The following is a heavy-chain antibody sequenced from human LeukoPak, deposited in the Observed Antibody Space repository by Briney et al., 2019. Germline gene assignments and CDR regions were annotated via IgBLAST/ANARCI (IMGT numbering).Heavy chain of an antibody. D-gene: IGHD2-2*01. J-gene: IGHJ4*02. CDR1: GFTFRSYS. CDR2: INDIGTTT. Sequence: GGSLRLSCAASGFTFRSYSMHWVRQAPGKGLVWLSDINDIGTTTTYADSVKGRFTISRDNAKNTLYLQMSSLRAEDTALYYCAKGGVVVPAALSTFDYWGQGTLVTVSS. V-gene: IGHV3-74*01. CDR3: AKGGVVVPAALSTFDY.